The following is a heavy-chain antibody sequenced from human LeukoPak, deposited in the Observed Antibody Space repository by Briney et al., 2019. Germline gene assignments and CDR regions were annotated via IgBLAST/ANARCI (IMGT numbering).Heavy chain of an antibody. D-gene: IGHD4-11*01. V-gene: IGHV4-34*01. Sequence: SETLSLTCAVYGGSFSGYYWSWIRQPPGKGLEWIGEINHSGSTNYNPSLKSRVTISVDTSKNQFSLKLSSVTAADTAVYYCARRHSNRPHDYWGQGTLVTVSS. J-gene: IGHJ4*02. CDR3: ARRHSNRPHDY. CDR1: GGSFSGYY. CDR2: INHSGST.